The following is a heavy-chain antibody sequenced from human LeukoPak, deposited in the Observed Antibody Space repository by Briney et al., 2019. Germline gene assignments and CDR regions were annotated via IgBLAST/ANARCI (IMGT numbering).Heavy chain of an antibody. CDR2: ISNDGSRK. CDR1: GFTFSSYA. CDR3: ARDRAWNYFDY. D-gene: IGHD3-3*01. J-gene: IGHJ4*02. V-gene: IGHV3-30*03. Sequence: PGGSLRLSCAASGFTFSSYAMSWFRQAPGKGLEWVAIISNDGSRKYYAHSVEGRFTISRDNSKNTLYLQMDSLRAEDTAVYYCARDRAWNYFDYWGQGTLVTVSS.